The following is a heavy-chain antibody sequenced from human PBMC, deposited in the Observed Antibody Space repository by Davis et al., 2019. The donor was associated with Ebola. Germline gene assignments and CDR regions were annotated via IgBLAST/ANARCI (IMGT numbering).Heavy chain of an antibody. CDR3: ARDGRVAVAGNGGWFDP. D-gene: IGHD6-19*01. CDR2: ISTYNGNT. CDR1: GYTFSSYG. J-gene: IGHJ5*02. V-gene: IGHV1-18*01. Sequence: ASVKVSCKASGYTFSSYGISYVRQAPGQGLEWMGWISTYNGNTYYAQKLQGRVTMTTDTSTSTVYMELRSLRSDDSAIYYCARDGRVAVAGNGGWFDPWGQGTLVTVSS.